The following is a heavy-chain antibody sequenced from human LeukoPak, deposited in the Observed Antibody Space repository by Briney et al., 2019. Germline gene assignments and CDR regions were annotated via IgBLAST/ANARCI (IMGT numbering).Heavy chain of an antibody. CDR3: ARRIVTYYYGSGLDY. Sequence: GGSLRRSCAASGFTCSSYWMSWVRQAPGKGLEWVANIRQDESEEYYVDSVKGRFTISRDNAKNSFYLKLNSLRAEDTAVYFCARRIVTYYYGSGLDYWGQGTLVTVSS. D-gene: IGHD3-10*01. V-gene: IGHV3-7*01. J-gene: IGHJ4*02. CDR1: GFTCSSYW. CDR2: IRQDESEE.